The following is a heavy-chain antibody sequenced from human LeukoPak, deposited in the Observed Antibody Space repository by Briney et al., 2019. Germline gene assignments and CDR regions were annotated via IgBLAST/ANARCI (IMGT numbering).Heavy chain of an antibody. CDR3: ARFSAASPY. CDR1: GGSISSSSYY. J-gene: IGHJ4*02. D-gene: IGHD6-13*01. CDR2: IYYSGST. V-gene: IGHV4-39*07. Sequence: SETLSLTCTVSGGSISSSSYYWGWIRQPPGKGLEWIGSIYYSGSTYYNPSLKSRVTISVDTSKNQFSLKLSSVTAADTAVYYCARFSAASPYWGQGTLVTVSS.